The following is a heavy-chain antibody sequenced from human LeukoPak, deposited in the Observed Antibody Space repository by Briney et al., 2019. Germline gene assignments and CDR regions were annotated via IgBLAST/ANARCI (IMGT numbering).Heavy chain of an antibody. CDR2: INWNGGST. V-gene: IGHV3-20*04. J-gene: IGHJ4*02. D-gene: IGHD2-2*01. CDR3: ARDYCSSTSYYFFDY. Sequence: GGSLRLSCAASGFTFDDYGMSWVRQAPGKGLEWVSGINWNGGSTGYADSVKGRFTISRDNAKNSLYLQMNSLRAEDTALYYCARDYCSSTSYYFFDYRGQGTLVAVSS. CDR1: GFTFDDYG.